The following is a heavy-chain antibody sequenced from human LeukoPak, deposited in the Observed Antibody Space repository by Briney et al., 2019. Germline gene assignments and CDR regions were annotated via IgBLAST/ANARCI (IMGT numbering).Heavy chain of an antibody. CDR2: ISYDGSNK. V-gene: IGHV3-30-3*01. CDR3: AKDRTVGASYWYFDL. Sequence: HTGGSLRLSCAASGFTFSSYAMHWVRQAPGKGLEWVAAISYDGSNKYYADSVKGRFTISRDNSKNTLYLQMNTLRAEDTAIYYCAKDRTVGASYWYFDLWGRGTLVTVSS. J-gene: IGHJ2*01. CDR1: GFTFSSYA. D-gene: IGHD1-26*01.